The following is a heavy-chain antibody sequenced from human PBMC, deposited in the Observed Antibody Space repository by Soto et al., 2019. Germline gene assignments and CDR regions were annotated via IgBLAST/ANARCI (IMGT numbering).Heavy chain of an antibody. Sequence: QPGGSLRLSCTVSGFSFGDYAVNWARQAPGKGLARVGFIRSKAYGGIPEYAASVKGRFTISRDDSKIIAYLQMKSLKTDATGVDYCGRSFLARRGFCGRGT. CDR2: IRSKAYGGIP. V-gene: IGHV3-49*04. D-gene: IGHD5-12*01. CDR1: GFSFGDYA. J-gene: IGHJ4*02. CDR3: GRSFLARRGF.